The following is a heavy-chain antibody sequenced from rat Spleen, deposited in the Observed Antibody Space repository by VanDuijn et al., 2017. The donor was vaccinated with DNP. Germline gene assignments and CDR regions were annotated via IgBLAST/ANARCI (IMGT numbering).Heavy chain of an antibody. V-gene: IGHV5S23*01. J-gene: IGHJ2*01. CDR1: GFTFNTYW. CDR3: ARHIDW. CDR2: INPDGSNT. Sequence: EVQLVESGGGLVQPGRSLKLSCVVSGFTFNTYWMFWIRQAPGKGLEWVATINPDGSNTYCQDSVKGRFTISRDNAKSTLYLQMNSLRSEDTATYYCARHIDWWGQGVMVTVSS.